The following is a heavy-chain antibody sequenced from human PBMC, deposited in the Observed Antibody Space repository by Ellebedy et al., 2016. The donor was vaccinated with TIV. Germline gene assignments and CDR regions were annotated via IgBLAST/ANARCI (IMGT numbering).Heavy chain of an antibody. D-gene: IGHD6-19*01. CDR1: GFTFSSYA. CDR2: ISYDGSNK. J-gene: IGHJ4*02. Sequence: LTCAASGFTFSSYAMHWVRQAPGKGLEWVAVISYDGSNKYYADSVKGRFTISRDNSKNTLYLQMNSLRAEDTAVYYCARGGSIAVAGERLVDYWGQGTLVTVSS. CDR3: ARGGSIAVAGERLVDY. V-gene: IGHV3-30-3*01.